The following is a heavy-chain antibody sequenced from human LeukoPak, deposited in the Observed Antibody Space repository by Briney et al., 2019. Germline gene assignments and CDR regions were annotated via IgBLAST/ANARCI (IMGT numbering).Heavy chain of an antibody. Sequence: PGGSLRLSCAASGFTFSSYAMNWVRQAPGKGLEWVSLITHSGDNTYYADSVKGRFTISRDNSKNTLYLQMNSLRAEDTAVYYCAKDMVRGFPDAFDIRGQGTMVTVSS. CDR1: GFTFSSYA. J-gene: IGHJ3*02. V-gene: IGHV3-23*01. CDR2: ITHSGDNT. CDR3: AKDMVRGFPDAFDI. D-gene: IGHD3-10*01.